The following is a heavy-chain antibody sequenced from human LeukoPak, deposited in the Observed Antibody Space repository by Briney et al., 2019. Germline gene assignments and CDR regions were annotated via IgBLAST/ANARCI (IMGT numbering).Heavy chain of an antibody. J-gene: IGHJ4*02. CDR3: AKGGRYRVGATYG. D-gene: IGHD1-26*01. Sequence: QPGGSLRLSCAASGFTFSSYAMSWVRQAPGKGLELVSAISGSGGSTYYADSVKGRFTISRDNSKNTLYLQMNSLRAEDTAVYYCAKGGRYRVGATYGWGQGTLVTVSS. V-gene: IGHV3-23*01. CDR2: ISGSGGST. CDR1: GFTFSSYA.